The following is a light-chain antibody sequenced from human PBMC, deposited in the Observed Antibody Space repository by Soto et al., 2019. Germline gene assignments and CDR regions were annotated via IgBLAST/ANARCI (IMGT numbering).Light chain of an antibody. V-gene: IGKV3-20*01. CDR2: AAS. Sequence: EIVMRQSPAARASCREGRYTLSCRASQSVSSSYLAWYQQKPGQAPRLLIFAASTRATGIPDRFSGSGSGTDFTLSIIRLEPEDSAVDYCQHYGNSPWTFGQGTKVDIK. J-gene: IGKJ1*01. CDR1: QSVSSSY. CDR3: QHYGNSPWT.